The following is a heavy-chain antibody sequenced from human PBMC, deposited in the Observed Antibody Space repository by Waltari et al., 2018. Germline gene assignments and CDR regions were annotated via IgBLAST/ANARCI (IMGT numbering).Heavy chain of an antibody. D-gene: IGHD3-3*01. Sequence: EVQLLESGGGLVQPGGSLRLSCAASGFTFSSYAMSWVRQAPGKGLEWVSAISGSGGSTYYADSVKGRFTISRDKSKNTLYLQMNSLRAEDTAVYYCAKDADPNGVVIPSDAFDIWGQGTMVTVSA. CDR2: ISGSGGST. CDR3: AKDADPNGVVIPSDAFDI. V-gene: IGHV3-23*01. CDR1: GFTFSSYA. J-gene: IGHJ3*02.